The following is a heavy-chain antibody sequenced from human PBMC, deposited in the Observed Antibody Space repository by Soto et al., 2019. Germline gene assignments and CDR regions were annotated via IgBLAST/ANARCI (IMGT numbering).Heavy chain of an antibody. CDR1: GFTFSSYS. Sequence: GGSLRLSCAASGFTFSSYSMNWVRQAPGKGLEWVSSISSSSSYIYYADSVKGRFTISRDNAKNSLYLQMNSLRAEDTAVYYCATPYSSGWSDAFDIWGQGTMVTVSS. D-gene: IGHD6-19*01. CDR2: ISSSSSYI. CDR3: ATPYSSGWSDAFDI. V-gene: IGHV3-21*01. J-gene: IGHJ3*02.